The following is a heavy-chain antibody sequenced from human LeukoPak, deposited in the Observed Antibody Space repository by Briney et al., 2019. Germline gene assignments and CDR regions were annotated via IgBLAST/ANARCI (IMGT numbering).Heavy chain of an antibody. Sequence: GGSLRLSCAASGFTFSSYSMNWVRQAPGKGLEWVSSISSSSSYIYYADSVKGRFTISRDNAKNSLYLQMNGLRAEDTAVYYCARSVHDYGGNRWGQGTLVTVSS. CDR3: ARSVHDYGGNR. CDR1: GFTFSSYS. J-gene: IGHJ4*02. CDR2: ISSSSSYI. D-gene: IGHD4-23*01. V-gene: IGHV3-21*01.